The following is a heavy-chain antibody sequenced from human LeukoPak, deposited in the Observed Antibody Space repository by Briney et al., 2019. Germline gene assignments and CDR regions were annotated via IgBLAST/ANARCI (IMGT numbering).Heavy chain of an antibody. J-gene: IGHJ4*02. V-gene: IGHV4-59*01. CDR2: IYYSGST. CDR1: GGSISSYY. D-gene: IGHD4-11*01. CDR3: ARSRPRDYTFDY. Sequence: SETLSLTCTVSGGSISSYYWSWIRQPPGKGLEWIGYIYYSGSTNYNPSLKSRVTISVDTSKNQFSLKLSSVTAADTAVYYCARSRPRDYTFDYWGQGTLVTVSS.